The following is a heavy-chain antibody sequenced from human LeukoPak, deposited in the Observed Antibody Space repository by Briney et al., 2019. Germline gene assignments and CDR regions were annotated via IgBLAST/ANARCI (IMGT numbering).Heavy chain of an antibody. CDR2: MHHSGSA. V-gene: IGHV4-59*01. D-gene: IGHD5-12*01. Sequence: PSETLSLTCTVSGGSISSYFWSWVRQSPGKGLEWIGFMHHSGSANSNPSLKSRVTISMDTSKNQFSLKMSSVTAADTAVYYCARGPRGYHNTGGQGTLVTVSS. CDR1: GGSISSYF. J-gene: IGHJ4*02. CDR3: ARGPRGYHNT.